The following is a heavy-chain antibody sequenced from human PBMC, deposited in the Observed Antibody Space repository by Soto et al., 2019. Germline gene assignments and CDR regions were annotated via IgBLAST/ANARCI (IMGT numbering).Heavy chain of an antibody. Sequence: QVQLQESGPGLVKPSETLSLTCTVSGGSISSYYWSWIRQPPGKGLEWIGYIYYSGSTNYNPSLKSRVTISVDTSKNQFSLKLSSVTAADTAVYYCARDRRGQWLGKRAFDIWGQGTMVTVSS. CDR3: ARDRRGQWLGKRAFDI. V-gene: IGHV4-59*01. CDR2: IYYSGST. J-gene: IGHJ3*02. CDR1: GGSISSYY. D-gene: IGHD6-19*01.